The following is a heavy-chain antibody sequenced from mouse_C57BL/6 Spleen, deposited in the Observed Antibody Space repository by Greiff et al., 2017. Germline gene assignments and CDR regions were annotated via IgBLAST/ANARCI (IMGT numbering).Heavy chain of an antibody. CDR3: ARSRGYSNYFFFDY. CDR1: GYTFTSYW. V-gene: IGHV1-53*01. CDR2: INPSNGGT. Sequence: QVQLQQPGTELVKPGASVKLSCKASGYTFTSYWMHWVKQRPGQGLEWIGNINPSNGGTNYNAKFKSKATLTVAKSSSPAYMQLSSLTSEESEVCYSARSRGYSNYFFFDYWGQGTTLTVSS. D-gene: IGHD2-5*01. J-gene: IGHJ2*01.